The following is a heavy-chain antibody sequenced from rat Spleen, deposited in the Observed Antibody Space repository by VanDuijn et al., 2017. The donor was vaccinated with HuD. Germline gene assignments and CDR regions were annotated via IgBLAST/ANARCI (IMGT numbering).Heavy chain of an antibody. J-gene: IGHJ3*01. V-gene: IGHV3-3*01. D-gene: IGHD1-11*01. CDR3: ARDILRRDWFAY. Sequence: EVHLQESGPGLVKPSQSLSLTCSVTGYSIISSYRWNWIRKFPGNKLEWMGYINSAGSTTYNPSLKSRISFTRDTSKNQFFLQVNSVTTEDIATYYCARDILRRDWFAYWGQGTLVTVSS. CDR2: INSAGST. CDR1: GYSIISSYR.